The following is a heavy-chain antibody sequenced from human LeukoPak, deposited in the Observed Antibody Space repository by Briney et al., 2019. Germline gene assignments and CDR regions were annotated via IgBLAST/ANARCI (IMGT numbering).Heavy chain of an antibody. Sequence: SETLSLTCTVSGGSISSSSYCWGWIRQPPGKGLEWIGSIYYSGSTYYNPSLKSRVTISVDTSKNQFSLKLSSVTAADTAVYYCARDPHSSGWFLFDYWGQGTLVTVSS. CDR1: GGSISSSSYC. CDR3: ARDPHSSGWFLFDY. CDR2: IYYSGST. D-gene: IGHD6-19*01. J-gene: IGHJ4*02. V-gene: IGHV4-39*07.